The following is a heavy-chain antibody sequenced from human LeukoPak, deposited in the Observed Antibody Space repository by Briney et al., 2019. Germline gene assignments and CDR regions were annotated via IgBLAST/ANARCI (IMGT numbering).Heavy chain of an antibody. Sequence: SGTLSLTCAVYGGSFSGYYWSWIRQPPGKGLEWIGEINHSGSTNYNPSLKSRVTISVDTSKNQFSLKLSSVTAADTAVYYCARVQKLRPLITRAFGYWGQGTLVTVSS. J-gene: IGHJ4*02. CDR1: GGSFSGYY. CDR3: ARVQKLRPLITRAFGY. CDR2: INHSGST. V-gene: IGHV4-34*01. D-gene: IGHD3-16*01.